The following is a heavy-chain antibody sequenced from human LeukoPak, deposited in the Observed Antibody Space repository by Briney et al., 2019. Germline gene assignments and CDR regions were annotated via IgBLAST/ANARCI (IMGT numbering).Heavy chain of an antibody. CDR1: GFTVSSNY. CDR2: ISGSGGST. V-gene: IGHV3-23*01. Sequence: GGSLRLSCAASGFTVSSNYMGWVRQAPGKGLEWVSAISGSGGSTYYADSVKGRFTISRDNSKNTLYLQMNSLRAEDTAVYYCAKLLNYYGSGSYLYYFDYWGQGTLVTVSS. D-gene: IGHD3-10*01. J-gene: IGHJ4*02. CDR3: AKLLNYYGSGSYLYYFDY.